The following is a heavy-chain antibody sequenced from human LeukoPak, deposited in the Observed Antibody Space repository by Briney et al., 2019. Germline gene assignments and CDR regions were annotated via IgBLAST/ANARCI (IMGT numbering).Heavy chain of an antibody. V-gene: IGHV1-46*01. Sequence: ASVKVSCKASGYTFTSYYMHWVRQAPGQGLEWMGIINPSGGSTSYAQKFQGRVTMTRDTSTSTVYMELSSLRSEDTAVYYCATVYYVWGGYRSRDYYGMDVWGQGTTVTVSS. J-gene: IGHJ6*02. D-gene: IGHD3-16*02. CDR3: ATVYYVWGGYRSRDYYGMDV. CDR2: INPSGGST. CDR1: GYTFTSYY.